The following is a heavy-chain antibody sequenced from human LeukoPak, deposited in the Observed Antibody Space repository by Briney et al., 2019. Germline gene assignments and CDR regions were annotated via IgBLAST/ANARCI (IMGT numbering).Heavy chain of an antibody. V-gene: IGHV1-46*01. Sequence: ASVRVSCMASGYTFTSYYMHCVRHTPGQGLEWRGIINPSGGSTSYAQTFQGRDTITRDTSISTAYMELSRVRSGETAVYYGARARNYYYDSSDLLGYWGQGTLVTVSS. CDR2: INPSGGST. D-gene: IGHD3-22*01. CDR3: ARARNYYYDSSDLLGY. CDR1: GYTFTSYY. J-gene: IGHJ4*02.